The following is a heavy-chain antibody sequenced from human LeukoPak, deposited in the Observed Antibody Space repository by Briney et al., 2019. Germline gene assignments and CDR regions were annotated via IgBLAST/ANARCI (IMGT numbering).Heavy chain of an antibody. CDR1: GFIFRNDW. V-gene: IGHV3-74*01. Sequence: GGSLRLSCVGSGFIFRNDWMHWVRQAPGKGLVWVSRLYSEGGRTYYADSVKGRFTISRDNAKNTLYLQMNSLTVEDTAVYYCSRGLGQPVDSWGQGTLVTISS. CDR2: LYSEGGRT. CDR3: SRGLGQPVDS. D-gene: IGHD6-6*01. J-gene: IGHJ4*02.